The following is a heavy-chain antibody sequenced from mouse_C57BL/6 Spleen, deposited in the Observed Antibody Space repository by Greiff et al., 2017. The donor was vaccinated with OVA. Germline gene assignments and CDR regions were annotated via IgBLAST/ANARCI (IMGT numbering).Heavy chain of an antibody. Sequence: DVHLVESGGGLVKPGGSLKLSCAASGFTFSSYTMSWVRQTPEKRLEWVATISGGGGNTYYPDSVKGRFTISRDNAKNTLYLQMSSLRSEDTALYYCARHGQLLFDYWGQGTTLTVSS. V-gene: IGHV5-9*01. CDR1: GFTFSSYT. J-gene: IGHJ2*01. CDR2: ISGGGGNT. CDR3: ARHGQLLFDY. D-gene: IGHD4-1*02.